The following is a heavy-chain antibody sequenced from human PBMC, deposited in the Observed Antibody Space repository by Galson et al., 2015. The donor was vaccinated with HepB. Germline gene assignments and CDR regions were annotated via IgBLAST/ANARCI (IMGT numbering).Heavy chain of an antibody. Sequence: SLRLSCAASGFTFSSYAMHWVRQAPGKGLEWVAVISYDGNNKYYADSVKGRFTISRDNSKNTLYLQMNSLRAEDTAVYYCARDPQGIIVEVVAALDDYYFDYWGQGTLVTVSS. J-gene: IGHJ4*02. CDR1: GFTFSSYA. CDR2: ISYDGNNK. D-gene: IGHD2-15*01. V-gene: IGHV3-30-3*01. CDR3: ARDPQGIIVEVVAALDDYYFDY.